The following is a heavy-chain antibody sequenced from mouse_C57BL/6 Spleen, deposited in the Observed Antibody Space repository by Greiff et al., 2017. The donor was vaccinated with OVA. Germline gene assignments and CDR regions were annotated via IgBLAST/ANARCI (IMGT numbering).Heavy chain of an antibody. J-gene: IGHJ3*01. CDR1: GYTFTSYW. Sequence: VQLQQSGAELAKPGASVKLSCKASGYTFTSYWMHWVKQRPGQGLEWIGYINPSSGYTKYNQKFKDKATLTADKSSSPAYMQLSNLTSEDSAVNYGAISGYDPDGLAYWGQGTLVTVSA. CDR3: AISGYDPDGLAY. CDR2: INPSSGYT. V-gene: IGHV1-7*01. D-gene: IGHD2-3*01.